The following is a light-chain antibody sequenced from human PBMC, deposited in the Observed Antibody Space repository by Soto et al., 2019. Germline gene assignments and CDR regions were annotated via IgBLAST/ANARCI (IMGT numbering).Light chain of an antibody. J-gene: IGLJ3*02. V-gene: IGLV1-51*01. Sequence: QSVLTQPPSVSAAPGQRVTISCSGSNSNIGNNYVSWFQQLPGTAPKLLIIDNDKRPSGIPDRFSGSRSGTSATLGITGLQTGDEADYYCGTWDNILRGWVFGGGTNVTVL. CDR1: NSNIGNNY. CDR3: GTWDNILRGWV. CDR2: DND.